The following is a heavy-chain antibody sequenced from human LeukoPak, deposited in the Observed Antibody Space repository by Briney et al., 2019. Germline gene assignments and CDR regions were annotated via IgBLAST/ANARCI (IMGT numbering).Heavy chain of an antibody. D-gene: IGHD1-26*01. CDR1: GFTFSSYS. J-gene: IGHJ4*02. V-gene: IGHV3-48*04. CDR3: ARDGWSGSYIVFDY. CDR2: ISSSSSTI. Sequence: GGSLRLSCAASGFTFSSYSMNWVRQAPGKGLEWVSYISSSSSTIYYADSVKGRFTISRDNAKNSLYLQMNSLRAEDTAVYYCARDGWSGSYIVFDYWGQGTLVTVSS.